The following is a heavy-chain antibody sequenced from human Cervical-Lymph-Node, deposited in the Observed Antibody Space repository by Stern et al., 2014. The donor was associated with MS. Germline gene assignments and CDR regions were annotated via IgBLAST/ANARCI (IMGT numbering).Heavy chain of an antibody. J-gene: IGHJ3*02. V-gene: IGHV1-18*01. CDR3: ARGLLGSENAFDI. D-gene: IGHD2-15*01. CDR2: ISAYNGNT. CDR1: GYTFTSYG. Sequence: QVQLVESGAEVKKPSASVKVSCKASGYTFTSYGISWVRQAPGQGSERMGWISAYNGNTNYAQKLQGRITMTTDTSTSTACMELRSLRSDDTAVYCCARGLLGSENAFDIWGQGTMVTVSS.